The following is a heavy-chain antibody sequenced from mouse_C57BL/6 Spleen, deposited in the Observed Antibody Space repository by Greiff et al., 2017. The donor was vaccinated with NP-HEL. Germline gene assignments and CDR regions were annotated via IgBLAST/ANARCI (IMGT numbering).Heavy chain of an antibody. J-gene: IGHJ3*01. Sequence: VQLQQSGAELVKPGASVKISCKASGYAFSSYWMNWVKQRPGKGLAWIGQIYPGDGDTNYNGKLKGKATLTADKSSSTAYMQLSSLTSEDAAVYFCARGGLTGTVAYWGQGTLVTVSA. V-gene: IGHV1-80*01. CDR3: ARGGLTGTVAY. CDR2: IYPGDGDT. D-gene: IGHD4-1*01. CDR1: GYAFSSYW.